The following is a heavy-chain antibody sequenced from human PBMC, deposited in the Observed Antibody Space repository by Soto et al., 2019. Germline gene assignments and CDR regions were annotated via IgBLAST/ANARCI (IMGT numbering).Heavy chain of an antibody. Sequence: QITLNESGPTLVKPTQTLTLTCTFSGFSLTTSGVGVGWIRQSPGKAPEWLALIYWDDDKRYSPSLKSRLTITKDTSKNQVVLTMANLDPADTATYYCAHRVLRTVFGLVTTTAIYFNVWGQGTPVAVSS. CDR3: AHRVLRTVFGLVTTTAIYFNV. D-gene: IGHD3-3*01. CDR1: GFSLTTSGVG. V-gene: IGHV2-5*02. J-gene: IGHJ4*02. CDR2: IYWDDDK.